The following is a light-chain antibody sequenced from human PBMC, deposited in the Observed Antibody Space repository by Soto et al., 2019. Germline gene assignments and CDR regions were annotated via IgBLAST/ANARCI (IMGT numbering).Light chain of an antibody. CDR1: SSDLAIYNY. J-gene: IGLJ1*01. V-gene: IGLV2-14*01. CDR2: QVT. CDR3: FSYTSSGTYV. Sequence: QSVLTQPASVSGSPGQSITISCTGTSSDLAIYNYVSWYQQQPGKAPKLTIYQVTNRPSGVSNRFSGSRSGNTASLTISGLQAEDEADYYCFSYTSSGTYVFGTGTKVTVL.